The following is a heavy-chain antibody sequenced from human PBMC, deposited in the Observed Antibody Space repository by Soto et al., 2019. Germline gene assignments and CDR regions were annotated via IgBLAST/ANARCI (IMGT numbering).Heavy chain of an antibody. CDR2: ISGSGGST. Sequence: GGSLRLSCAASGFTFSSYAMSWVRQAPGKGLEWVSAISGSGGSTYYADSVKGRFTISRDNSKNTLYLQMNSLRAEDTAVYYCANGYYDILTGWQFGFDYWGQGTLVTVSS. J-gene: IGHJ4*02. D-gene: IGHD3-9*01. CDR3: ANGYYDILTGWQFGFDY. CDR1: GFTFSSYA. V-gene: IGHV3-23*01.